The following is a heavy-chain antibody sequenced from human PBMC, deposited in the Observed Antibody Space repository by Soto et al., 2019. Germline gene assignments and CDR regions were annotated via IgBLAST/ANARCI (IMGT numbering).Heavy chain of an antibody. Sequence: GASVKVSCKASGYTFTNYYMHWVRQAPGQGREWMGGINPNGDTTYYAQKFLGRLTVTRDTSTSTVYMELSSLRSDDTAVYYCAREGATAAKMFDYWGQGTLVTVSS. CDR3: AREGATAAKMFDY. J-gene: IGHJ4*02. V-gene: IGHV1-46*01. CDR1: GYTFTNYY. D-gene: IGHD2-2*01. CDR2: INPNGDTT.